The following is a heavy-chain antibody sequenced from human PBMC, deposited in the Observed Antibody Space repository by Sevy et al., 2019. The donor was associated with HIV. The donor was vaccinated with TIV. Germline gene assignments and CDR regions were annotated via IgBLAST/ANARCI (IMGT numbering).Heavy chain of an antibody. Sequence: SETLSLTCTVSGGSISSGNYYWHWIRQPPGKGLEWIGYISYTGNTYYNPSLKSPVTISVDTSNNQFSLSLTSVTAADPAVYYCARYATEYTSSSVWFDPWGQGTLVTVSS. J-gene: IGHJ5*02. D-gene: IGHD6-6*01. V-gene: IGHV4-30-4*01. CDR2: ISYTGNT. CDR1: GGSISSGNYY. CDR3: ARYATEYTSSSVWFDP.